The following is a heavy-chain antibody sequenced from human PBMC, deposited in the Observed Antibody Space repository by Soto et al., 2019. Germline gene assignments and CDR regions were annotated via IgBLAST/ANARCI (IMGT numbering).Heavy chain of an antibody. CDR1: GYTFTSYA. D-gene: IGHD1-26*01. J-gene: IGHJ3*02. CDR2: INAGNGNT. CDR3: ARVVVGARNDALDI. V-gene: IGHV1-3*01. Sequence: ASVNVSCKASGYTFTSYAMHWVRQAPGQRLEWMGWINAGNGNTKYPQKFQGRVTITRDTSASTAYMELSSLRSEDTAVYYCARVVVGARNDALDIWGQGKMVTGSS.